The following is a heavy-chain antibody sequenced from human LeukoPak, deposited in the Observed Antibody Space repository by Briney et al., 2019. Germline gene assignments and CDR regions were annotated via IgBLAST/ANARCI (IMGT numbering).Heavy chain of an antibody. Sequence: GGSLRLSRAASVCTVRDNYMSWVRQAPGKGLEWVPFIYSTGNTYYADSVQGRFSISRDNFKNTLYLQMNGLRAEDTAVYYCARAPQWDLSADYYYYRDVWGEGTTVTVSS. V-gene: IGHV3-53*01. CDR3: ARAPQWDLSADYYYYRDV. J-gene: IGHJ6*03. CDR1: VCTVRDNY. CDR2: IYSTGNT. D-gene: IGHD1-26*01.